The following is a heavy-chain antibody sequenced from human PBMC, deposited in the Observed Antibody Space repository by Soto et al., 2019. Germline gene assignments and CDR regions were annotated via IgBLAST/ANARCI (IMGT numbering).Heavy chain of an antibody. J-gene: IGHJ4*01. CDR3: ARGPSTVATWLDY. D-gene: IGHD4-17*01. Sequence: GSLRLSCAASGFSFSNYAMHWVRQAPGKGLEYVSAISGNGASTYYADSVKGRFTIFRDNSKNTLYLQMGSLSAEDRAVYYCARGPSTVATWLDYWGHGTLVTVSS. CDR1: GFSFSNYA. CDR2: ISGNGAST. V-gene: IGHV3-64*02.